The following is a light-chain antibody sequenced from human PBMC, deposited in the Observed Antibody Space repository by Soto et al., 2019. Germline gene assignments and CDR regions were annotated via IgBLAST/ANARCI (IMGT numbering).Light chain of an antibody. CDR2: LDRSGSY. J-gene: IGLJ3*02. Sequence: QSVLTQSSSASASLGSSVKLTCILSSGHSTYIIAWHQQQPGKAPRFLMTLDRSGSYNRGSGVPDRFSGSSSGADRYLTIANLQFEDEGDYYCETWYSNTHKVFGGGTKVTVL. CDR3: ETWYSNTHKV. V-gene: IGLV4-60*02. CDR1: SGHSTYI.